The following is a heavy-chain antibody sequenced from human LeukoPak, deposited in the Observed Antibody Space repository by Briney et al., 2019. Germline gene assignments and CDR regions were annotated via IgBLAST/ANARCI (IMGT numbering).Heavy chain of an antibody. CDR2: IYSGGST. CDR1: GFTVSTNY. Sequence: GGSLRLSCAASGFTVSTNYMSWVRQAPGKGLEWVSVIYSGGSTYYADSVKGRFTISRDNSKNTLYLQMNSLRAEDTAVYYCARDRYSSSWYGITPGMDVWGQGTTDTVSS. J-gene: IGHJ6*02. CDR3: ARDRYSSSWYGITPGMDV. D-gene: IGHD6-13*01. V-gene: IGHV3-66*01.